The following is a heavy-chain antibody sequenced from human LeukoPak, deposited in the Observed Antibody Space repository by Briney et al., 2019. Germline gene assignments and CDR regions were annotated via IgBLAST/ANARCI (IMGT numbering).Heavy chain of an antibody. Sequence: PGWSLRLSCAASGFSLSSYSMNWVRQAPGKGLEGVSSITISSDFIDYADSVRGRFTISRDNAKNSLYLEMNSLRTEDTAVYFCARDGHGDGIMSGYSYFGMDVWGQGTTVTVSS. CDR1: GFSLSSYS. CDR2: ITISSDFI. D-gene: IGHD3-9*01. V-gene: IGHV3-21*01. J-gene: IGHJ6*02. CDR3: ARDGHGDGIMSGYSYFGMDV.